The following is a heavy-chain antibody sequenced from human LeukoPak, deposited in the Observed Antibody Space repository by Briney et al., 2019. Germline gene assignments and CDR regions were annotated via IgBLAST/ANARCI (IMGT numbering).Heavy chain of an antibody. CDR3: VWGATTGIDN. CDR2: IIPIFGTA. D-gene: IGHD1-26*01. Sequence: VASVKVSCKASGGTFSSYAISWVRQAPGQGLEWMGGIIPIFGTANYAQKFQGRVTITADESTSTAYMELSSLRSEDTAVYYCVWGATTGIDNWGQGTLVTVSS. CDR1: GGTFSSYA. V-gene: IGHV1-69*13. J-gene: IGHJ4*02.